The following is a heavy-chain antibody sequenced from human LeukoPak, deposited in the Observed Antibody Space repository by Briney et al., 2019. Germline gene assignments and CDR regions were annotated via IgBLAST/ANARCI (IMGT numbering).Heavy chain of an antibody. CDR3: ARQSYTGSHLVY. J-gene: IGHJ4*02. CDR1: GASIYSSGYY. D-gene: IGHD1-26*01. Sequence: SETLSLTCTVSGASIYSSGYYWGWTRQPPGKGLEWIGSFFYSGNTYYNPSLKSRVTISVDTSKNQFSLKLTSVTAADTAVYYCARQSYTGSHLVYWGQGTLVTVSS. CDR2: FFYSGNT. V-gene: IGHV4-39*01.